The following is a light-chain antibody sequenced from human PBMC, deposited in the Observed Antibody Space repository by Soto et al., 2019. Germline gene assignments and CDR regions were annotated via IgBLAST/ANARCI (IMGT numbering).Light chain of an antibody. Sequence: SYELTQPPSVSVAPGKTARITCGGNNIGSKSVHWYQQQPRQAPVLVIYYDSDRPSGMPERFSGSNAGNTATLTISRVEAGDEADYYCQVWDSSKDHPVVFGGGSKLTVL. CDR3: QVWDSSKDHPVV. V-gene: IGLV3-21*04. CDR1: NIGSKS. J-gene: IGLJ2*01. CDR2: YDS.